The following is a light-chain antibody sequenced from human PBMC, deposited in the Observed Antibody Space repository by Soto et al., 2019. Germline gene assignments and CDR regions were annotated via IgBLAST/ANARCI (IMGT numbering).Light chain of an antibody. J-gene: IGLJ1*01. CDR2: RNN. CDR3: AAWDDTLSGYV. Sequence: QSLLTQPPSPSGTPGQRVTISCSGRSSNIGSNYVCWYQQLPGTAPKLLIFRNNLRPSGVPDRFTGSKSDTSASLAISGLRSEDEADYYCAAWDDTLSGYVFGTGTKVTVL. CDR1: SSNIGSNY. V-gene: IGLV1-47*01.